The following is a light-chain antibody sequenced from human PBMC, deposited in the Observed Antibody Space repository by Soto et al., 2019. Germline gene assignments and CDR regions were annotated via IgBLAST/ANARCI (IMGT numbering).Light chain of an antibody. Sequence: EIVLTQSPATLSLSPGERATLSCRASQSVSRYLAWYQQKPGQAPRLLIYDASNRATGIPARFSGSGSGADFPLTIRSLEPGDFAVYYCQQRDIRPLTFGGGTKVQIK. CDR3: QQRDIRPLT. CDR2: DAS. J-gene: IGKJ4*01. CDR1: QSVSRY. V-gene: IGKV3-11*01.